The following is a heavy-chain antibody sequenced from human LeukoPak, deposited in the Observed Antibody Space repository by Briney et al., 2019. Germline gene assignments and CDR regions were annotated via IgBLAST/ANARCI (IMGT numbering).Heavy chain of an antibody. Sequence: GGSLRLSCAASGFTLSSYAMSWVRQAPGKGLEWVSAISGSGGSTYYADSVKGRFTISRDNSKNTLYLQMNSLRAEDTAVYYCAKDEYYDSSASIYWGQGTLVTVSS. CDR1: GFTLSSYA. J-gene: IGHJ4*02. D-gene: IGHD3-22*01. CDR3: AKDEYYDSSASIY. V-gene: IGHV3-23*01. CDR2: ISGSGGST.